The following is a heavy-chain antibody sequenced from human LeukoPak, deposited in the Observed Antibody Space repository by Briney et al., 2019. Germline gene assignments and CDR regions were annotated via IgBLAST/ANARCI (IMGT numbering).Heavy chain of an antibody. CDR1: GFTFTTYT. J-gene: IGHJ3*02. V-gene: IGHV3-21*01. D-gene: IGHD2-21*01. CDR3: ARSLIADGAFDI. CDR2: ISSSGSYI. Sequence: PGGSLRLSCAASGFTFTTYTMNWVRQAPGKGLEWVSDISSSGSYIDYAGSVKGRFTISRDNAKNSLFLQMNSLRAEDTAVYYCARSLIADGAFDIWGQGTMVTVSS.